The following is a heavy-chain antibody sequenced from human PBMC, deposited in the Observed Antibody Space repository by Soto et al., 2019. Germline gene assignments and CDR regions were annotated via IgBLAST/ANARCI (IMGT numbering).Heavy chain of an antibody. Sequence: GGSLRLSCSAAGFTFSSYAMHWVRQAPGKGLEWVAVISYDGSNKYYADSVKGRFTISRDNYKNTLYLQMNSLRAEDTAVYYCARARRGVDIVVVTATDYYYYGMDVWGQGTTVTVSS. CDR1: GFTFSSYA. V-gene: IGHV3-30-3*01. D-gene: IGHD2-21*02. J-gene: IGHJ6*02. CDR3: ARARRGVDIVVVTATDYYYYGMDV. CDR2: ISYDGSNK.